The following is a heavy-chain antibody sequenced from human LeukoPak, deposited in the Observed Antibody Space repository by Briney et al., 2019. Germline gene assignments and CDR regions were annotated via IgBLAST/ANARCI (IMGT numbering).Heavy chain of an antibody. V-gene: IGHV1-69*05. D-gene: IGHD5-24*01. CDR2: IIPIFGTA. Sequence: ASVKVSCKASGGTFSSYAISWVRQAPGQGLEWMGGIIPIFGTANYAQKFQGRVTITTDESTSTAYMELSSLRSEDTAVYYCARGPRWLQFGYDYWGQGTLVAVSS. CDR3: ARGPRWLQFGYDY. CDR1: GGTFSSYA. J-gene: IGHJ4*02.